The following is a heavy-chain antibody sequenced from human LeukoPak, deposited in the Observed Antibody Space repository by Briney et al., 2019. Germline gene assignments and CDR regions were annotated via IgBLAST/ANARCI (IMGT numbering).Heavy chain of an antibody. V-gene: IGHV3-74*01. CDR2: ITSDGSST. Sequence: PGGSLRLSCAASGFTLSSYWMHWVRQVPGKGLVWVSRITSDGSSTGYVDSGKGRFTISRDNAKNKLYLQMNSLRGEDTAVYYCASSGSGHYYYDYWGQGTLVTVSS. CDR1: GFTLSSYW. D-gene: IGHD3-22*01. J-gene: IGHJ4*02. CDR3: ASSGSGHYYYDY.